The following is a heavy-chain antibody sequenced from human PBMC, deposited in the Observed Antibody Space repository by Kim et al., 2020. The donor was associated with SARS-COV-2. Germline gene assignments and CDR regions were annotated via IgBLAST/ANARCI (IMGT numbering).Heavy chain of an antibody. Sequence: YADSVKGRFTISRDNSKNTLYLQMNSLRAEDTAVYYCAKGRFGGAQDFDYWGQGTLVTVSS. CDR3: AKGRFGGAQDFDY. V-gene: IGHV3-23*01. J-gene: IGHJ4*02. D-gene: IGHD3-10*01.